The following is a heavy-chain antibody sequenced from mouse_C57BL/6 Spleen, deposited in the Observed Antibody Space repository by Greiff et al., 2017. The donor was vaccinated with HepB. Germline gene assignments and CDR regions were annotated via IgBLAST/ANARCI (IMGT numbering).Heavy chain of an antibody. CDR1: GYTFTDYE. CDR2: IDPETGGT. J-gene: IGHJ3*01. Sequence: QVQLQQSGAELVRPGASVTLSCKASGYTFTDYEMHWVKQTPVHGLEWIGAIDPETGGTAYNQKFKGKAILTADKSSSTAYMELRSLTSEDSAVYYCTFKTYYSNYAFAYWGQGTLVTVSA. V-gene: IGHV1-15*01. D-gene: IGHD2-5*01. CDR3: TFKTYYSNYAFAY.